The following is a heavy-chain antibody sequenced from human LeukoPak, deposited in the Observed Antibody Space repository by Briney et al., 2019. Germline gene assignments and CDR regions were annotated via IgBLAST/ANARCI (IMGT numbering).Heavy chain of an antibody. J-gene: IGHJ5*02. CDR1: GFTFSSYG. CDR2: IWYDGSNK. D-gene: IGHD6-13*01. Sequence: PGRSLRLSCAASGFTFSSYGMHWVRQAPGKGLEWVAVIWYDGSNKYYADSVKGRFTISRDNSKNTLYLQMNSLRAEDTAVYYCAREGTYSSTWYPNWFDPWGQGTLVTLSS. V-gene: IGHV3-33*01. CDR3: AREGTYSSTWYPNWFDP.